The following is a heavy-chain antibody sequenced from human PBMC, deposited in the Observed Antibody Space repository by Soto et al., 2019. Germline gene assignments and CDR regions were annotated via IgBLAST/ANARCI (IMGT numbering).Heavy chain of an antibody. CDR3: ARDTYYYGAGTVPRVGYYGMDV. J-gene: IGHJ6*01. CDR2: IIPIFGTE. V-gene: IGHV1-69*01. Sequence: QVQLVQSGAEVKKPGSSVKVSCKASGGTFSSYAISWVRQAPGQGLEWMGGIIPIFGTENYAQKFQGRVTITATESTSTAYMELTILRSEDTAVYYCARDTYYYGAGTVPRVGYYGMDVCGQGTTVTVSS. D-gene: IGHD3-10*01. CDR1: GGTFSSYA.